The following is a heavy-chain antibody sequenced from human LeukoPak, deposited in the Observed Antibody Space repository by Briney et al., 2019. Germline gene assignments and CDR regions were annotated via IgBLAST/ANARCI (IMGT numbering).Heavy chain of an antibody. CDR1: GFTFNGYW. CDR3: ARAFPFDY. Sequence: GGSLRLSCAASGFTFNGYWMSWVRQAPGKGLEWVANIKQDGSEKYYVDSVRGRVTISRDNAKNSLYLQMNSLRAEDTAVYYCARAFPFDYWGQGTLVTVSS. CDR2: IKQDGSEK. J-gene: IGHJ4*02. V-gene: IGHV3-7*01.